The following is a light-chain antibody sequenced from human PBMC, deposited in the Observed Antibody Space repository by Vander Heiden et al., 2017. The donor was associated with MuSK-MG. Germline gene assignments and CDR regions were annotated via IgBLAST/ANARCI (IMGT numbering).Light chain of an antibody. V-gene: IGLV2-14*03. CDR3: SSYTSSSTLKV. CDR1: SSDFGGYNY. Sequence: QSALTQPASVSGSPGQSITISCTETSSDFGGYNYVSWYQQHPGKAPKLMIYDVSNRPSGVSNRFSGSKSGNTASLTISGLQAEDEADYYCSSYTSSSTLKVFGGGTKLTVL. CDR2: DVS. J-gene: IGLJ2*01.